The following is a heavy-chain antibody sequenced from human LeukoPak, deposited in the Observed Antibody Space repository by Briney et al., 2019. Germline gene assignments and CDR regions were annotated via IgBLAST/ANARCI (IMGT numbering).Heavy chain of an antibody. CDR1: GFTFSNYG. V-gene: IGHV3-33*01. Sequence: GGSLRLSCAASGFTFSNYGMHCVRQAPGKGLEWVAVIWFDGINKYYADSVKGRFTISGDNSKNTLFLQMNSLRAEDTAVYYCATGATSGSEAFDIWGQGTMVTVSS. CDR3: ATGATSGSEAFDI. CDR2: IWFDGINK. J-gene: IGHJ3*02. D-gene: IGHD1-26*01.